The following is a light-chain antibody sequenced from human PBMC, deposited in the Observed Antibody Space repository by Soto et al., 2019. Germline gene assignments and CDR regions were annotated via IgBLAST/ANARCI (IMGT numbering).Light chain of an antibody. CDR1: HSISSY. Sequence: DIEMTQSPSSLSASVGDRVTIPCRASHSISSYLNWYQQKPGNAPNLLIYAASTLQSGGPSRFNAYGSEPDFPLTISNLQAEYCATYYRQQSYTTPSTFGQGTKVEVK. V-gene: IGKV1-39*01. J-gene: IGKJ1*01. CDR2: AAS. CDR3: QQSYTTPST.